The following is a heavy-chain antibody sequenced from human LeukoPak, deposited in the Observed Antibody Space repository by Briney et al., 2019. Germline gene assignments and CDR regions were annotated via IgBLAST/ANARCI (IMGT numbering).Heavy chain of an antibody. Sequence: SETLSLTCAVYGGSFSGYYWSWIRQPPGKGLEWIGEINHSGSTNYNPSLKSRVTISVDTSKNQFSLKLSSVTAADTAVHYCARGPPPYYYGSGSYLGFDYWGQGTLVTVSS. CDR3: ARGPPPYYYGSGSYLGFDY. CDR1: GGSFSGYY. V-gene: IGHV4-34*01. CDR2: INHSGST. D-gene: IGHD3-10*01. J-gene: IGHJ4*02.